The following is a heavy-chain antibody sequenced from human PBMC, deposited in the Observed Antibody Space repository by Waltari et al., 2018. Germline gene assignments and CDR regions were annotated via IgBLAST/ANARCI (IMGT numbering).Heavy chain of an antibody. J-gene: IGHJ4*02. D-gene: IGHD3-22*01. CDR1: GGSFSGYY. V-gene: IGHV4-34*01. CDR2: INQSGST. CDR3: ARGASALGYDSSGYYSPFDY. Sequence: QVQLQQWGAGLLKPSETLSLTCAVYGGSFSGYYWSWIRQPPGKGLEWIGEINQSGSTNYSPPLKRRVTISVDTSKNQFSLKLGSATAADTAVYYCARGASALGYDSSGYYSPFDYWGQGTLVTVSS.